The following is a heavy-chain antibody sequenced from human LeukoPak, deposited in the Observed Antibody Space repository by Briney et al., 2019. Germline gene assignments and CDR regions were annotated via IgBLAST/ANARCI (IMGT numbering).Heavy chain of an antibody. Sequence: ASVKVSCKASGYTFTSYGISWVRQAPGQGLEWMGWISAYNGNTNYAQKLQGRVTMTTDTSTSTAYMELRSLRSDDTAVYYCARVAYYDSSGYLDYWGQGTLVTVSS. D-gene: IGHD3-22*01. J-gene: IGHJ4*02. CDR1: GYTFTSYG. CDR3: ARVAYYDSSGYLDY. V-gene: IGHV1-18*01. CDR2: ISAYNGNT.